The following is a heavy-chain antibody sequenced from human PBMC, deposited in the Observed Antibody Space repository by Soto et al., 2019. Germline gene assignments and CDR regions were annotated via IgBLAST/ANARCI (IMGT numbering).Heavy chain of an antibody. CDR1: GYTFTTYA. CDR2: INAGNGNT. J-gene: IGHJ4*02. D-gene: IGHD3-22*01. V-gene: IGHV1-3*01. CDR3: ARAPTYYYDSSGNFDY. Sequence: ASVKVSCKASGYTFTTYAMHWVRQAPGQRLEWMGWINAGNGNTKYSQKFQGRVTITRDTSASTAYMEPSSLRSEDTAVYYCARAPTYYYDSSGNFDYWGQGTLVTVSS.